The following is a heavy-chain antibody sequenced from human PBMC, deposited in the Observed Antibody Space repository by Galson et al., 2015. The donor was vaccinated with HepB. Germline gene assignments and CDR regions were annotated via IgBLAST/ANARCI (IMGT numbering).Heavy chain of an antibody. D-gene: IGHD6-19*01. V-gene: IGHV3-48*03. CDR3: SRGGQWLVSFYSYGMDV. CDR1: GFTFSSSE. J-gene: IGHJ6*02. CDR2: IRSSGSTI. Sequence: SLRLSCAASGFTFSSSEMNWARQAPGKGLEWVSYIRSSGSTIYYADSVKGRFTISRDNAKKSLYLQMNSLRAEDTAVYYCSRGGQWLVSFYSYGMDVWGQGTTVTVSS.